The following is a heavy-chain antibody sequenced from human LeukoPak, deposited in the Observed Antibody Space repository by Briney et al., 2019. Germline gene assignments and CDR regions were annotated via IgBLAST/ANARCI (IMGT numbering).Heavy chain of an antibody. Sequence: GGSLRLSCAASGLTFSSCSLSWVRQAPGKGLEWVSSISGSSSYIYYADSVKGRFTISRDNAKSSLYLQMNSLRAEDTAVYYCARDDIASSGAFDTWGQGTMVTVSS. CDR1: GLTFSSCS. D-gene: IGHD2-2*01. V-gene: IGHV3-21*01. CDR3: ARDDIASSGAFDT. J-gene: IGHJ3*02. CDR2: ISGSSSYI.